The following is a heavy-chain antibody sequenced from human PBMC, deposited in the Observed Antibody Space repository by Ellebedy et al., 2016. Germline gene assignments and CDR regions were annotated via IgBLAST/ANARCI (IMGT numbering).Heavy chain of an antibody. J-gene: IGHJ3*02. V-gene: IGHV4-61*08. CDR2: IYYTGIT. Sequence: SETLSLTCTVSGGSISSGGYYWSWIRQHPGKGLEWIGYIYYTGITNYNPSLMGRATISIDTSTKQLSLKLTSVTAADTAVYFCARTARVPDMWGQGTLVTVSS. D-gene: IGHD4/OR15-4a*01. CDR3: ARTARVPDM. CDR1: GGSISSGGYY.